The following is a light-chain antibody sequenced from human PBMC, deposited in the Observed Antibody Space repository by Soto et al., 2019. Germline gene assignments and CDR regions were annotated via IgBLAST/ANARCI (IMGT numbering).Light chain of an antibody. V-gene: IGKV3D-20*02. Sequence: ELVLQPSPGTMSFSPVERAPLSFISSQSVSSSSLAWYIQKPGQTPRLLIYGASTRATGVPDRFSGSGSGTDFTLNISSLEPEDFAVYYCQQRTRWTMTVGQGNDGRL. CDR2: GAS. J-gene: IGKJ5*01. CDR3: QQRTRWTMT. CDR1: QSVSSSS.